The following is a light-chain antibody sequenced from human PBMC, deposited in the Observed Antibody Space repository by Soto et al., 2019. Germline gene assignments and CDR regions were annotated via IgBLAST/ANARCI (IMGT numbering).Light chain of an antibody. CDR2: GAS. J-gene: IGKJ4*01. Sequence: KGMTKSPATLSVSTGDRATLSCRASQSVSSNLAWYQQKPGQAPRLLIFGASTRATGIPARFSGSGSGTDFTLIISSLQSEDFGVYFCQQYDNWPLTFGGGTKVDIK. CDR1: QSVSSN. V-gene: IGKV3D-15*01. CDR3: QQYDNWPLT.